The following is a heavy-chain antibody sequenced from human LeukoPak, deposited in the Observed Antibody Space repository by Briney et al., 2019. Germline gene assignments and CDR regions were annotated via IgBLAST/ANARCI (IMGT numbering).Heavy chain of an antibody. Sequence: GGSLRVSCAASGFTFSSYAMSGVRQAPGKGLEWVSAISGSGSSTYYADSVKGRFSIFRDNSKNTLYLQMNSLRAEDTAVYYCAKEGDWSGCPCHIDYWGQGTLVTVSS. D-gene: IGHD3-3*01. CDR2: ISGSGSST. CDR3: AKEGDWSGCPCHIDY. J-gene: IGHJ4*02. CDR1: GFTFSSYA. V-gene: IGHV3-23*01.